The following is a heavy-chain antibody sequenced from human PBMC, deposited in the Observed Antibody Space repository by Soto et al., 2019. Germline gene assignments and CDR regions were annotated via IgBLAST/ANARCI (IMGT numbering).Heavy chain of an antibody. CDR1: GLTFSDAW. J-gene: IGHJ4*02. CDR2: IKSQTDGGTA. Sequence: EVQLVESGGDLGKPGGSLRLSCAVSGLTFSDAWMNWVRQAPGKGLEWVGRIKSQTDGGTADYAAPVKGRFTVSRDDSKNTLFLQMDSLKIDDTAVYYCATAPGYWALAPLDLWGQGTLVTVSS. V-gene: IGHV3-15*07. D-gene: IGHD6-25*01. CDR3: ATAPGYWALAPLDL.